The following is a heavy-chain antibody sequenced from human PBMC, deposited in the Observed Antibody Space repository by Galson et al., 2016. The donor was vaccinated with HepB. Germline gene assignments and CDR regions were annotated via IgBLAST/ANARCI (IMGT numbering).Heavy chain of an antibody. J-gene: IGHJ6*02. CDR3: ASVVNPYYYYYYGLDA. CDR1: GYNFITYD. CDR2: MNPKSGNT. D-gene: IGHD2-15*01. Sequence: SVKVSCKASGYNFITYDINWVRLATGQGLGWMGWMNPKSGNTGYAQKFQGRVTMTRDTSISTAYMELSSLTSDDTAVYYCASVVNPYYYYYYGLDAWGQGTTVTVSS. V-gene: IGHV1-8*01.